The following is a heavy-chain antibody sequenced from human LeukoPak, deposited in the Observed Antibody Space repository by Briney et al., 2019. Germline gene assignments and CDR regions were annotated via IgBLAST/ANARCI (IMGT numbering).Heavy chain of an antibody. V-gene: IGHV1-2*04. CDR3: ARSALYCSDGSCYSGDYFDY. CDR2: INPNSGGT. J-gene: IGHJ4*02. Sequence: GASVKVSCKASGYIFTGYYMHWVRQALGQGLEWMGWINPNSGGTNYAEKFQGWVTMTRDTSISTAYMELSRLRSDDTAVYYCARSALYCSDGSCYSGDYFDYWGQGTLVTVSS. D-gene: IGHD2-15*01. CDR1: GYIFTGYY.